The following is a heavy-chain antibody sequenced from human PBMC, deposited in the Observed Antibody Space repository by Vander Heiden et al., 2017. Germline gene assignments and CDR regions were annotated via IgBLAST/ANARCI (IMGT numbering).Heavy chain of an antibody. D-gene: IGHD5-18*01. CDR2: IYYSGSN. V-gene: IGHV4-39*01. Sequence: QLQLQESGPGLVKPSETLSLTCTVSGGPISSSSYYWGWTRQRPGKRLEWIGSIYYSGSNYYNPSLKSRVTISVDTSKNQFSLKLSSVTAADTAVYYCASPGYSYGYGIDYWGQGTLVTVSS. CDR1: GGPISSSSYY. CDR3: ASPGYSYGYGIDY. J-gene: IGHJ4*02.